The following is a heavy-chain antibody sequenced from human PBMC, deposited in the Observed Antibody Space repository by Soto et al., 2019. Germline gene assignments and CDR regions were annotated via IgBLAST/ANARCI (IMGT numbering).Heavy chain of an antibody. CDR2: ITPIYPTT. CDR1: GGTFYTYT. D-gene: IGHD5-18*01. CDR3: ARIPRYSFPTSDDLDS. Sequence: QVQLVQSGAEVRKPGSSVQVSCKASGGTFYTYTFSWVRQAPGQGLEWMGRITPIYPTTNYAEKFQGRLTVTADGSTNTAYMELNSLTSEDTAGYYCARIPRYSFPTSDDLDSWGQGTLVTVSS. J-gene: IGHJ4*02. V-gene: IGHV1-69*01.